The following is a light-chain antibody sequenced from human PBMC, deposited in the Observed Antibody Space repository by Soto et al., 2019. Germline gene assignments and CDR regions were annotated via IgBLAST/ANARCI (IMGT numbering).Light chain of an antibody. Sequence: QSVLTQPPSVSGAPGQRVTISCTGSNSNIGAGYDVHWYQQLPGTAPKLLISGNNNRPSGVPDRFSGSKSGTSASLAITGLQAEDEADYCCQSYDRTLSGSVFGGGTKLTVL. CDR3: QSYDRTLSGSV. J-gene: IGLJ2*01. CDR1: NSNIGAGYD. V-gene: IGLV1-40*01. CDR2: GNN.